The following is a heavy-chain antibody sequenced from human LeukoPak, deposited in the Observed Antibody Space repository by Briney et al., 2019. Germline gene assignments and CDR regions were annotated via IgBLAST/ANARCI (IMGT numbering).Heavy chain of an antibody. CDR1: GGSISSCY. CDR2: IYYSGST. J-gene: IGHJ4*02. D-gene: IGHD2-2*01. Sequence: SETLSLTCTVSGGSISSCYWSWIRQPAGKGLEWIGSIYYSGSTYYNPSLKSRVTISVDTSKNQFSLRLSSVTAADTAVYYCARLADCSSTSCYDYWGQGTLVTVSS. CDR3: ARLADCSSTSCYDY. V-gene: IGHV4-59*05.